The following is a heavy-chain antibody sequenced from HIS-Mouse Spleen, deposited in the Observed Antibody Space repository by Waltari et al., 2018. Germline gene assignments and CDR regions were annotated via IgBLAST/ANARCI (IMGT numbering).Heavy chain of an antibody. V-gene: IGHV4-39*07. CDR2: IYYSGST. CDR3: AREIPYSSSWYDWYFDL. D-gene: IGHD6-13*01. J-gene: IGHJ2*01. Sequence: QLQLQESGPGLVTPSETLSLTSPVSGGSISSSSSFLGWIRQPPGKGLEWIGSIYYSGSTYFNPSLKSRVTISVDTSKNQFSLKLSSVTAADTAVYYCAREIPYSSSWYDWYFDLWGRGTLVTVSS. CDR1: GGSISSSSSF.